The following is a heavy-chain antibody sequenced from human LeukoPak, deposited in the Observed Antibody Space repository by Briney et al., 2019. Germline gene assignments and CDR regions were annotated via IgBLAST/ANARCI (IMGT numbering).Heavy chain of an antibody. V-gene: IGHV1-46*01. J-gene: IGHJ6*02. CDR3: ARRGSSATYYNGMDV. CDR1: GYTFTSYY. Sequence: ASVKVSCKASGYTFTSYYMHWVRQAPGQGLEWMGIINPSGGSTTYAQMFQGRVTMTRDTSTSTVYLELSSLRSEDTAVYYCARRGSSATYYNGMDVWGQGTTVTVSS. D-gene: IGHD2-2*01. CDR2: INPSGGST.